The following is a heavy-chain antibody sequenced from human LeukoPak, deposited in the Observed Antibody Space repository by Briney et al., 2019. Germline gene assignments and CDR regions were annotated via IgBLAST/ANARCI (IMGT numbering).Heavy chain of an antibody. J-gene: IGHJ4*02. D-gene: IGHD2-2*01. Sequence: GGSLRLSSAASGLTSSSYTMSWVRPAPGERLEWVSAICGSGGSTYYADSVKGRLTISRDNSKNTLYLQMNSARAEDTAVYYCAKDGSAAIPYRFDYWGQGTLVTVSS. CDR3: AKDGSAAIPYRFDY. CDR2: ICGSGGST. CDR1: GLTSSSYT. V-gene: IGHV3-23*01.